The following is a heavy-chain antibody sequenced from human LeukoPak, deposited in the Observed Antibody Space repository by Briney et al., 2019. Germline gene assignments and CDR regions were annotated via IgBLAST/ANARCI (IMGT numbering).Heavy chain of an antibody. CDR2: IYYSGST. J-gene: IGHJ4*02. Sequence: SETLSLTCTVSGGSISSYYWSWIRQPPGKGLEWIGYIYYSGSTNYNPSLKSRVTISVDTSKNQFSLKLSSVTAADTAVYYCARRPIRVGELLLDYWGQGTLVTVSS. CDR1: GGSISSYY. D-gene: IGHD3-10*01. V-gene: IGHV4-59*01. CDR3: ARRPIRVGELLLDY.